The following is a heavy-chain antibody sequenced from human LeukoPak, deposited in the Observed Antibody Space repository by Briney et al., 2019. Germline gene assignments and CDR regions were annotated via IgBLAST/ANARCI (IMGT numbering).Heavy chain of an antibody. Sequence: GGSLRLSCAASGFTFSSYSMNWVRQAPGKGLEWVSSISSSSSYIYYADSVKGRFTISRDNAKNSLYLQMNSLRAEDTAVYYCARGPIVGAITLDYWGQGTLVTVSS. D-gene: IGHD1-26*01. V-gene: IGHV3-21*01. CDR3: ARGPIVGAITLDY. CDR2: ISSSSSYI. J-gene: IGHJ4*02. CDR1: GFTFSSYS.